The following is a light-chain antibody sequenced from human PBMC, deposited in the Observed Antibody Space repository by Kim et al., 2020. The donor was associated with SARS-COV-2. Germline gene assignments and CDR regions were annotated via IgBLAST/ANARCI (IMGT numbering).Light chain of an antibody. Sequence: QSVLTQPPSVSAAPGQKVTISCSGSSSNIENNYVSWYQQFPGTAPKLLIYDNNERPSGIPDRFSGSKSGTSATLGITGLQTGDEADYYCGTWDSSLSVGVFGGGTQRTVL. CDR1: SSNIENNY. CDR2: DNN. V-gene: IGLV1-51*01. CDR3: GTWDSSLSVGV. J-gene: IGLJ3*02.